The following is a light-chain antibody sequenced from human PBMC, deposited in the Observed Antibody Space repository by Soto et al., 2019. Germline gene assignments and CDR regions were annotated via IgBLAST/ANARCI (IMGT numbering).Light chain of an antibody. J-gene: IGLJ1*01. CDR2: NVS. CDR1: SSDVGAHNY. CDR3: TSSTSDSLYV. V-gene: IGLV2-14*03. Sequence: LTQPASVSGSPGQSITISCAGTSSDVGAHNYVSWYQQYPGKVPKVLIDNVSNRPSGVSNRFSGSKSGNRAYLTISGLQAEDEADYFCTSSTSDSLYVFGTGTKVTVL.